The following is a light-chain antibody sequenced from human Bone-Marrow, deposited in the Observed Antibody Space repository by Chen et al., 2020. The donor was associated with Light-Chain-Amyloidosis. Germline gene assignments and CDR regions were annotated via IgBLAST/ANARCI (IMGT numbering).Light chain of an antibody. CDR1: QSSSSW. J-gene: IGKJ1*01. V-gene: IGKV1-5*01. CDR3: QQSWT. CDR2: DAS. Sequence: DIQMPQSPSTLSASVGDRVTITCRASQSSSSWLAWYQQKPGKAPKLLIYDASNLESGVPSRFSGSGSGTEFTLTISSLHPDDFATYYCQQSWTFGQGTKVEIK.